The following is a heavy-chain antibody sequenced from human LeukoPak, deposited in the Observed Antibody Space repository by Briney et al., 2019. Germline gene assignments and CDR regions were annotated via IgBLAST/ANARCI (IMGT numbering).Heavy chain of an antibody. V-gene: IGHV3-30-3*01. CDR1: GFTFSSYA. Sequence: PGGSLRLSCAASGFTFSSYAMHWVRQAPGKGLEWVAVISYDGSNKYYADSVKGRFTISRDNSKNTLYLQMNSLRAEDTAVYYCASHGTAYYDFWSGYYLDYWVQGTLVTVSS. D-gene: IGHD3-3*01. CDR3: ASHGTAYYDFWSGYYLDY. J-gene: IGHJ4*02. CDR2: ISYDGSNK.